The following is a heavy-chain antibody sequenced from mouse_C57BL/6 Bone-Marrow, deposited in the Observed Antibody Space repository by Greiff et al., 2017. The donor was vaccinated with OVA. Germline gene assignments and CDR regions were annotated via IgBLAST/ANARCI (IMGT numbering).Heavy chain of an antibody. D-gene: IGHD2-1*01. CDR3: ARVYYGNFGAY. V-gene: IGHV1-64*01. J-gene: IGHJ3*01. Sequence: QLQQPGAELVKPGASVKLSCKASGYTFTSYWMHWVKQRPGQGLEWIGMIHPNSGSTNYNEKFKSKATLTVDKSSSTAYMQLSSLTSEDSAVYYCARVYYGNFGAYWGQGTLVTVSA. CDR1: GYTFTSYW. CDR2: IHPNSGST.